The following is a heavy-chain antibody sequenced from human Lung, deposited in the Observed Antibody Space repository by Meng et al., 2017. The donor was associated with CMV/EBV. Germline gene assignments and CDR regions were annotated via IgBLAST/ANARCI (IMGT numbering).Heavy chain of an antibody. V-gene: IGHV1-18*01. CDR1: GYAFSNYG. CDR3: ARDAYFNAWYANGFDP. Sequence: ASXXVSXKAYGYAFSNYGVTWVRQAPGQGPEWMGWISGYNGNTKYAQKFQGRVTMTADTSTSTIYMELRSLTSDDTAVYYCARDAYFNAWYANGFDPWGQGTXVTVSS. D-gene: IGHD2/OR15-2a*01. CDR2: ISGYNGNT. J-gene: IGHJ5*01.